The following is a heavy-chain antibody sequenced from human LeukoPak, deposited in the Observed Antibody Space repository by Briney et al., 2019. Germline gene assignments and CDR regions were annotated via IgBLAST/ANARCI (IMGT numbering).Heavy chain of an antibody. CDR1: GYTLTELS. J-gene: IGHJ4*02. V-gene: IGHV1-24*01. CDR3: ARVVGSVAATYYFDY. Sequence: ASVKVSCKVSGYTLTELSMHWVRQAPGKGLEWMGGFDPEDGETIYAQKFQGRVTMTEDTSTGTAYMELSSLRSEDTAVYYCARVVGSVAATYYFDYWGQGTLVTVSS. CDR2: FDPEDGET. D-gene: IGHD6-6*01.